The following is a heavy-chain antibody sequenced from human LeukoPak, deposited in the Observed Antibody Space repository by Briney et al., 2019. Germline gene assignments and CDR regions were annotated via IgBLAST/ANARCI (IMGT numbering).Heavy chain of an antibody. Sequence: PSETLSLTCAVYGGSFSGYYWSWIRQPPGKGLEWIGYIYYSGSSNYNPSLKSRVTISVDTSKNQFSLNLSSVTAADTAEYYCARDSPMVRGLIGYFDLWGRGTLVTVSS. D-gene: IGHD3-10*01. CDR1: GGSFSGYY. J-gene: IGHJ2*01. V-gene: IGHV4-34*11. CDR2: IYYSGSS. CDR3: ARDSPMVRGLIGYFDL.